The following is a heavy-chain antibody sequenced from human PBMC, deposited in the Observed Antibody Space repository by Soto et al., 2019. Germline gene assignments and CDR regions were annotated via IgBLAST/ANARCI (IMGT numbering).Heavy chain of an antibody. J-gene: IGHJ6*02. Sequence: QVQLVESGGGVVQPGRSLRLSCAASGFTFSSYGMHWVRQAPGKGLERVAVISYDGSNKYYADSVKGRFTISRDNSKNTLYLQMNSLRAEDTAVYYCAKDSDTRQYYYYYGMDVWGQGTTVTVSS. CDR3: AKDSDTRQYYYYYGMDV. CDR1: GFTFSSYG. V-gene: IGHV3-30*18. CDR2: ISYDGSNK.